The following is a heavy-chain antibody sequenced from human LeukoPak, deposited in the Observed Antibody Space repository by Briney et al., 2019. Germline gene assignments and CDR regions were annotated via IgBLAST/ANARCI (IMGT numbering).Heavy chain of an antibody. Sequence: ASVKVSCKATGYTFTTYNMHWVRQAPGQGLAWMGLINPGAGGTSYAQKFQGRVTVTSDTSTSTVYMELSSLRSEDAAVYYCARELNDYGDYYYGMDVWGLGTTVIVS. CDR1: GYTFTTYN. D-gene: IGHD4-17*01. CDR2: INPGAGGT. CDR3: ARELNDYGDYYYGMDV. J-gene: IGHJ6*02. V-gene: IGHV1-46*01.